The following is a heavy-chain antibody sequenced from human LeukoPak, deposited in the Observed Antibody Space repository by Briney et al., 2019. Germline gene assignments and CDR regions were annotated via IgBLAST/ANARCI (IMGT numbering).Heavy chain of an antibody. D-gene: IGHD6-6*01. V-gene: IGHV3-48*02. CDR2: ITTSSSTI. CDR3: ARVRSSYYFDY. CDR1: GLTFSSYS. J-gene: IGHJ4*02. Sequence: PGGSLRLSCAASGLTFSSYSMNWARQAPGKGLEWVSFITTSSSTIYYADSVKGRFTISRDNAKNSLYLQMNSLREEDTAVYYCARVRSSYYFDYWGQGTLVTVSP.